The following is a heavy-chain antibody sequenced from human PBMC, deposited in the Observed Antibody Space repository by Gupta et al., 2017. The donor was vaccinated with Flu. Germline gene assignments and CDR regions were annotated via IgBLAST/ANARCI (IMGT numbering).Heavy chain of an antibody. J-gene: IGHJ6*03. V-gene: IGHV4-39*02. D-gene: IGHD2-8*01. CDR2: VYHTVTA. CDR3: ARSNAASAFYYYYYLDV. Sequence: PPGRGLEGIGSVYHTVTAYYNPSLKSRVTMSIDASKNHVSLKLSSVTAADTAVYYCARSNAASAFYYYYYLDVWGKGTTVTVSS.